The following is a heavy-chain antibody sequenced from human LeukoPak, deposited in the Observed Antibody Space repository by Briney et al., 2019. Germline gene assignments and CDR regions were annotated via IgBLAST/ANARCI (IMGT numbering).Heavy chain of an antibody. V-gene: IGHV1-69*04. CDR2: IIPILGIA. CDR3: ARDLSLLWFGEFS. J-gene: IGHJ4*02. D-gene: IGHD3-10*01. CDR1: GGTFSSYA. Sequence: SVKVSCKASGGTFSSYAISWVRQAPGQGLEWMGRIIPILGIANYAQKFQGRVTITADKSTSTAYMELSSLRSEDTAVYYCARDLSLLWFGEFSWGQGTLVTVSS.